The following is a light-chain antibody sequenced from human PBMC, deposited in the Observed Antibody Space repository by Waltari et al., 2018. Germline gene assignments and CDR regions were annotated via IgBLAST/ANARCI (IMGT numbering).Light chain of an antibody. CDR2: DAS. V-gene: IGKV3-11*01. CDR3: QQRGDWSRT. CDR1: QSVSSN. J-gene: IGKJ3*01. Sequence: EIVLTKTPATLSSAPGERATLSCRASQSVSSNLAWYQQKPGQAPRLLIYDASNRATGIPARFSGSGSGTDFTLTISSLEPEDFAVYYCQQRGDWSRTFGPGTKVEIK.